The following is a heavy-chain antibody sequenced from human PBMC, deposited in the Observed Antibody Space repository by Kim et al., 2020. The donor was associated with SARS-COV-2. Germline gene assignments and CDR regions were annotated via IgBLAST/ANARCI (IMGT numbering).Heavy chain of an antibody. CDR2: IKSKTDGGTT. CDR1: GFTFSNAW. J-gene: IGHJ6*02. V-gene: IGHV3-15*01. CDR3: TTANLRGYSYGYSDYYYYYGMDV. Sequence: GGSLRLSCAASGFTFSNAWMSWVRQAPGKGLEWVGRIKSKTDGGTTDYAAPVKGRFTISRDDSKNTLYLQMNSLKTEDTAVYYCTTANLRGYSYGYSDYYYYYGMDVWGQGTTVTVSS. D-gene: IGHD5-18*01.